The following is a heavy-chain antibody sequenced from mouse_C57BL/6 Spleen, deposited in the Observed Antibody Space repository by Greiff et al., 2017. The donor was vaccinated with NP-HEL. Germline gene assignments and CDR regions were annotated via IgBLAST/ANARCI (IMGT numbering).Heavy chain of an antibody. CDR1: GFTFSSYA. D-gene: IGHD1-1*01. V-gene: IGHV5-4*01. Sequence: EVKLVESGGGLVKPGGSLKLSCAASGFTFSSYAMSWVRQTPEKRLEWVATISDGGSYTYYPDNVKGRFTISRDNAKNNLYLQMSHLKSEDTAMYYCAREGEIYYYGSSPAWFAYWGQGTLVTVSA. CDR2: ISDGGSYT. CDR3: AREGEIYYYGSSPAWFAY. J-gene: IGHJ3*01.